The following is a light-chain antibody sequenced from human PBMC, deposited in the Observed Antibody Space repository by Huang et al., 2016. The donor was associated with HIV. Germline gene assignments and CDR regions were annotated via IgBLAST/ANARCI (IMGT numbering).Light chain of an antibody. Sequence: EIQMTQSPSSLSASVGDTVTITCRASPKIDIYLNWYQQRPGKAPKLLSYTASSLQTVVPSRFSGSGSETYFTLTIDSLHPEYFATYYCLQSYSMFRTFGQGTKLDFK. CDR1: PKIDIY. V-gene: IGKV1-39*01. CDR3: LQSYSMFRT. CDR2: TAS. J-gene: IGKJ2*01.